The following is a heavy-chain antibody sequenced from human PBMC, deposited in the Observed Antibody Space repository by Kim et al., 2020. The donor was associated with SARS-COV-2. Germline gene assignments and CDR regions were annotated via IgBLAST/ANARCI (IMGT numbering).Heavy chain of an antibody. D-gene: IGHD6-19*01. V-gene: IGHV1-3*01. CDR3: AREYSSGCFDY. Sequence: TKYSQKLQGRFTITRDTSASTAYMELSSLISEDTAVYYCAREYSSGCFDYWGQGTLVTVSS. J-gene: IGHJ4*02. CDR2: T.